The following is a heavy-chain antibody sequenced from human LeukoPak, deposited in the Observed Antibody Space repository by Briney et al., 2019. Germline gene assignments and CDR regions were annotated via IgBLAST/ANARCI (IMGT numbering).Heavy chain of an antibody. CDR1: GFMFRDAA. Sequence: GGSLRLSCAASGFMFRDAAMTWVRQAPGKGLEWVSAITDSGDSTYYADSVKGRFTISRDNSKNTLYLQMNSLRAEDTALYYCAKDALRTSGWYYFDYWGQGTLVAVSS. D-gene: IGHD6-19*01. J-gene: IGHJ4*02. CDR2: ITDSGDST. CDR3: AKDALRTSGWYYFDY. V-gene: IGHV3-23*01.